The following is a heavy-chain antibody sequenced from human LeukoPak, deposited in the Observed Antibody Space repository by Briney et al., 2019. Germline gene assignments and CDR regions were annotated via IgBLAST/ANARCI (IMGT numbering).Heavy chain of an antibody. Sequence: PSETLSLTCTVSGGSISTYYWNWIRQPPGKGLEWIGEINHSGSTNYNPSLKSRVTISVDTSKNQFSLKLSSVTAADTAVYYCARGAPVLLWFGELLYREHTRLAYDYWGQGTLVTVSS. J-gene: IGHJ4*02. CDR3: ARGAPVLLWFGELLYREHTRLAYDY. D-gene: IGHD3-10*01. CDR2: INHSGST. CDR1: GGSISTYY. V-gene: IGHV4-34*01.